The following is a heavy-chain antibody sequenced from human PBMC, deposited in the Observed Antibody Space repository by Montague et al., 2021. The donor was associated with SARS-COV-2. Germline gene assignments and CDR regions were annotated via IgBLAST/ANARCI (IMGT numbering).Heavy chain of an antibody. D-gene: IGHD5-24*01. CDR2: INRSGSI. Sequence: SETLSLTCAVSGGSFSGFYWSWVRQSPGEGLEWIGEINRSGSINYNPSLKSRVTISVDTSKNQFSLKLSSVTAADTAVYYCARHGRRWLQIRPNYFDYWGQGTLVTVSS. CDR3: ARHGRRWLQIRPNYFDY. V-gene: IGHV4-34*01. CDR1: GGSFSGFY. J-gene: IGHJ4*02.